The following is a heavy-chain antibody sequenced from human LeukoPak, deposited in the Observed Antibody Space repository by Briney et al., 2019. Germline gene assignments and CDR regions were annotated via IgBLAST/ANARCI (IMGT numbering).Heavy chain of an antibody. CDR3: EREGMVRGVFDY. V-gene: IGHV3-48*03. CDR2: IISSGSTI. Sequence: GGSLTLSCAASGFTFSSYEMNWVRQAPGKGLEWVSYIISSGSTIYYADSVKGRFTVSSDNAKNSLYLQMNSLRADDTAFYYCEREGMVRGVFDYGGEETLVTVSS. D-gene: IGHD3-10*01. J-gene: IGHJ4*02. CDR1: GFTFSSYE.